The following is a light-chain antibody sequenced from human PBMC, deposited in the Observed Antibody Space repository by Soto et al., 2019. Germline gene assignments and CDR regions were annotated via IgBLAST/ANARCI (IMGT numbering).Light chain of an antibody. CDR2: GAS. J-gene: IGKJ1*01. Sequence: EIVMRQSPATLSVSPGERATLSCRASQSVSSNLAWYQQKPGQAPRLLIYGASTRATVIPARFSGSGSGTEFTLTISSLQSEDFAVYYCQQYDYWPRTFGQGTKVEIK. CDR1: QSVSSN. V-gene: IGKV3-15*01. CDR3: QQYDYWPRT.